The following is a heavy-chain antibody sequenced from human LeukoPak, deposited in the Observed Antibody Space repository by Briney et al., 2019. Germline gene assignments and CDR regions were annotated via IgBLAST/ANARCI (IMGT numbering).Heavy chain of an antibody. D-gene: IGHD3-3*01. J-gene: IGHJ4*02. CDR2: IYYSGST. Sequence: PSETLSLTCTVSGVSISSYYWSWIRQPPGKGLEWIGYIYYSGSTNYNPSLKSRVTISVDTSKNQFSLKLSSVTVADTAVYYCARASYYDFWSGPPDYWGQGTLVTVSS. V-gene: IGHV4-59*08. CDR1: GVSISSYY. CDR3: ARASYYDFWSGPPDY.